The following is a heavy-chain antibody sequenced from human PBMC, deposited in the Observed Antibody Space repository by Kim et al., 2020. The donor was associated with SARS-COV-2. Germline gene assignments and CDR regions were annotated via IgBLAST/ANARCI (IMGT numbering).Heavy chain of an antibody. CDR2: IYYSGST. CDR1: GGSISSGGYY. V-gene: IGHV4-31*03. D-gene: IGHD2-21*02. J-gene: IGHJ5*02. CDR3: ARASGGFCGGDCYHLDP. Sequence: SETLSLTCTVSGGSISSGGYYWSWIRQHPGKGLEWIGYIYYSGSTYYNPSLKSRVTISVDTSKNQFSLKLSSVTAADTAVYYCARASGGFCGGDCYHLDPWGQGTLVTVSS.